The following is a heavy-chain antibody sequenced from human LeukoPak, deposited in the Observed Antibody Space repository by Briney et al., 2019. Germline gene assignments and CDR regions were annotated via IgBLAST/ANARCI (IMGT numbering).Heavy chain of an antibody. CDR3: ARVVPKYYYYYGMDV. V-gene: IGHV4-34*01. CDR1: GGSFSGYY. J-gene: IGHJ6*02. Sequence: PSETPSLTCAVYGGSFSGYYWSWIRQPPGKGLEWIGEINHSGSTNYNPSLKSRVTISVDTSKNQFSLKLSSVTAADTAVYYCARVVPKYYYYYGMDVWGQGTTVTVSS. CDR2: INHSGST.